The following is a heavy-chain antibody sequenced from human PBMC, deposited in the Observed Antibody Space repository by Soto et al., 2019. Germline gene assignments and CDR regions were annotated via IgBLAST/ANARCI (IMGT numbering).Heavy chain of an antibody. CDR2: IIPILGIA. V-gene: IGHV1-69*02. Sequence: QVQLVQSGAEVKKPGSSVKVSCKASGGTFSSYTISWVRQAPGQGLEWMGRIIPILGIANYAQKFEGRVTITADKSTSTAYMALSSLRSEDTAVYYCARGKFVLRYFDRPFDYWGQGTLVTVSS. D-gene: IGHD3-9*01. J-gene: IGHJ4*02. CDR1: GGTFSSYT. CDR3: ARGKFVLRYFDRPFDY.